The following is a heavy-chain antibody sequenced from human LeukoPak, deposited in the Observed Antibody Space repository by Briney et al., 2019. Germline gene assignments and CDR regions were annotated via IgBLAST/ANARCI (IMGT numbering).Heavy chain of an antibody. J-gene: IGHJ6*02. CDR1: GFTFSSYG. CDR3: AKERVEMATIGGYYYYGMDV. CDR2: ISYDGSNK. D-gene: IGHD5-24*01. Sequence: PGRSLRLSCAASGFTFSSYGMHWVRQAPGKGLEWVAVISYDGSNKYYADSVKGRFTISRDNSKNTLYLQMNSLRAEDTAVYYCAKERVEMATIGGYYYYGMDVWGQGTTVTVSS. V-gene: IGHV3-30*18.